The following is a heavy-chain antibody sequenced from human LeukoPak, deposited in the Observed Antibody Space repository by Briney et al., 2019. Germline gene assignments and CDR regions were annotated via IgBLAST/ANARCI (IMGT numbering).Heavy chain of an antibody. CDR3: ARGFDYYDSSGYHPPDV. J-gene: IGHJ6*02. D-gene: IGHD3-22*01. Sequence: SVTVSCRASGGTFSTYAISWVRQAPGQGLEWMGRIIPILDIANYAQKFQGRVTIIADKSTSTAYMELSSLRSEDTAVYYCARGFDYYDSSGYHPPDVWGQGTTVTVSS. CDR2: IIPILDIA. CDR1: GGTFSTYA. V-gene: IGHV1-69*04.